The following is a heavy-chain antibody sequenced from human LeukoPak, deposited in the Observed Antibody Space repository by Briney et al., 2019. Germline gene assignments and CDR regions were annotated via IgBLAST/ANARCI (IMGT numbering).Heavy chain of an antibody. CDR2: IYSGGST. CDR3: ARERWFDP. J-gene: IGHJ5*02. CDR1: GVPVSIDY. Sequence: GGPVRLSCAASGVPVSIDYRSWVREAPGEWLEWVSVIYSGGSTYYADSVKGRFTISRDNSKNTLYLQMNSLRVEDTAVYYCARERWFDPWGQGTLVTVSS. V-gene: IGHV3-53*01.